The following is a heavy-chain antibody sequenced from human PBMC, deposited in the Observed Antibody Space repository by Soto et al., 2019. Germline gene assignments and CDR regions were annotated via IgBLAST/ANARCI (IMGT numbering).Heavy chain of an antibody. CDR3: ARDGTHCSGGKCYWSPPDY. D-gene: IGHD2-15*01. Sequence: EVQLVESGGGLVQPGGSLRLSCAASGFTFSDYWMSWVRQAPGKGLEWVANIKQDGSEKYYVDSVKGRFTISRDNAKKSLSLQMNSLRAEDTAVYYGARDGTHCSGGKCYWSPPDYWGQGTLVTVSS. V-gene: IGHV3-7*01. CDR1: GFTFSDYW. J-gene: IGHJ4*02. CDR2: IKQDGSEK.